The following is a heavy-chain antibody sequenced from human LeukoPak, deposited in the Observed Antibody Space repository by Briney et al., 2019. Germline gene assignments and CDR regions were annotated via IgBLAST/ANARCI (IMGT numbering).Heavy chain of an antibody. CDR3: ATSSSWYGSNYDAFDI. CDR1: GYTLTELS. J-gene: IGHJ3*02. CDR2: SDPEDGET. V-gene: IGHV1-24*01. Sequence: ASVKVSCKVSGYTLTELSMHWVRQAPGKGLEWMGGSDPEDGETIYAQKFQGRVTMTEDTSTDTAYMELSSLRSEDTAVYYCATSSSWYGSNYDAFDIWGQGTMVTVSS. D-gene: IGHD6-13*01.